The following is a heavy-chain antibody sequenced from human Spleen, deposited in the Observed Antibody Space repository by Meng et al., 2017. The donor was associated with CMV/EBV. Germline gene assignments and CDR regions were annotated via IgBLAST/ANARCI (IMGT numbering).Heavy chain of an antibody. V-gene: IGHV1-2*02. CDR3: ARGRACTSTICSPRWFDP. CDR1: GYTFSDYY. CDR2: INPNSGGT. J-gene: IGHJ5*02. D-gene: IGHD2-2*01. Sequence: ASVKVSCKTSGYTFSDYYMHWVRQAPGQGLEWMGWINPNSGGTNYAQKFQGRVTMTRDTSISTAYMDLSSLRSDDTALYYCARGRACTSTICSPRWFDPWGQGTLVTVSS.